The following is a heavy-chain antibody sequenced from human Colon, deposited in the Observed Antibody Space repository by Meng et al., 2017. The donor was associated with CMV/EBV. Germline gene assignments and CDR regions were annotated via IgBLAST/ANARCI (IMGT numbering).Heavy chain of an antibody. Sequence: GESLKISCAASGFTFSSYAMSWVRQAPGKGLEWVSSISGDSSYKYYSDSLKGRFAISRDNAKNSLYLQINSLSAEDTAVYYCVRDKSVLLWFGDTDAAMDVWGQGTTVTVSS. CDR2: ISGDSSYK. CDR1: GFTFSSYA. V-gene: IGHV3-21*01. CDR3: VRDKSVLLWFGDTDAAMDV. J-gene: IGHJ6*02. D-gene: IGHD3-10*01.